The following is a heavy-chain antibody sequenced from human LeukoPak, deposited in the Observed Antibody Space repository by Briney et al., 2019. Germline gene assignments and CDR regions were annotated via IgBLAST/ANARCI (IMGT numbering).Heavy chain of an antibody. Sequence: GGSLRLSCAASGFTFSSYAMHWDRQAPGKGLEYVSAISSNGGSTYYANSVKGRFTISRDNSKNTLYLQMGSLRAEDMAVYYCARSGYSSGWYDYWGQGTLVTVSS. CDR2: ISSNGGST. D-gene: IGHD6-19*01. V-gene: IGHV3-64*01. J-gene: IGHJ4*02. CDR3: ARSGYSSGWYDY. CDR1: GFTFSSYA.